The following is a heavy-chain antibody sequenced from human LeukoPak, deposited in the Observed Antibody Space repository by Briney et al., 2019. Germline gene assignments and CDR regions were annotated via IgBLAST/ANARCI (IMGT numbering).Heavy chain of an antibody. V-gene: IGHV4-30-4*01. Sequence: SETLSLTCTVSAVSISGVDSVWSCTRQPPGKGLEVNGYIHYSEKPYYNPSLNSRVNISADTSKNQFSLKLSSVTAGDTAVYYCARDYHGDLDYWGQGTLVGVCS. CDR2: IHYSEKP. D-gene: IGHD4-17*01. J-gene: IGHJ4*02. CDR3: ARDYHGDLDY. CDR1: AVSISGVDSV.